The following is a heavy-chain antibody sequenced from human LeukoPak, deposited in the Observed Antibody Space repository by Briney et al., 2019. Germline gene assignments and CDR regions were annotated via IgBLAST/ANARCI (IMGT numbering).Heavy chain of an antibody. CDR2: INPSGGST. CDR3: ARVVLSGYDFYYYMDV. Sequence: GASVKVSCKASGYTFTSYYMHWVRQAPGQGLEWMGIINPSGGSTSYAQKFQGRVTITADESTSTAYMELSSLRSEDTAVYYCARVVLSGYDFYYYMDVWGKGTTVTVSS. J-gene: IGHJ6*03. V-gene: IGHV1-46*01. D-gene: IGHD5-12*01. CDR1: GYTFTSYY.